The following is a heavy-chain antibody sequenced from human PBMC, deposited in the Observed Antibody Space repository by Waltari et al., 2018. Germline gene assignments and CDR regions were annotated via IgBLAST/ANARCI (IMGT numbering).Heavy chain of an antibody. D-gene: IGHD1-26*01. CDR1: GGPFSTYA. V-gene: IGHV1-69*01. CDR2: IIPVFGPP. J-gene: IGHJ3*02. CDR3: AKNGDVMLRATTFRDAFDI. Sequence: QVQLVQSGAQMKKPGSAVKVSCRASGGPFSTYAGSWVRQAPGQGLEWMVGIIPVFGPPNYAQKFQGRVTFTADESTSTLYRELSSLRSEDTAIYYCAKNGDVMLRATTFRDAFDIWGQGTMVTVSS.